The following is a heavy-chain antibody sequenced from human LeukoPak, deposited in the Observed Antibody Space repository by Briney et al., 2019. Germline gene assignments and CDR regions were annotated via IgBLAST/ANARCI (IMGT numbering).Heavy chain of an antibody. J-gene: IGHJ4*02. CDR1: GVSISSSNW. CDR2: IYHSGST. Sequence: SETLSLTCAVSGVSISSSNWWSWVRQPPGKGLEWIGEIYHSGSTNYNPSLKSRVTISVDKSKNQFSLKLSSVTAADTAVYYCARHDYGDYGFDYWGQGTLVTVSS. CDR3: ARHDYGDYGFDY. V-gene: IGHV4-4*02. D-gene: IGHD4-17*01.